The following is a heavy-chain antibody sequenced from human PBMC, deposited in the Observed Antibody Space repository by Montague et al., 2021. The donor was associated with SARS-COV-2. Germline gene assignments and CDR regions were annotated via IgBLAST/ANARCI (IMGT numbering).Heavy chain of an antibody. Sequence: SLRFSCAASGFTFSSYSMNWVRQAPGKGLEWVSSISSSSSYIYYADSVKGRFTISRDNAKNSLYPQMNSLRAEDTAVYYCARDPLDYGLWSSGSYYNAYYYYYGMDVWGQGITVTVSS. CDR1: GFTFSSYS. CDR2: ISSSSSYI. CDR3: ARDPLDYGLWSSGSYYNAYYYYYGMDV. V-gene: IGHV3-21*01. D-gene: IGHD3-10*01. J-gene: IGHJ6*02.